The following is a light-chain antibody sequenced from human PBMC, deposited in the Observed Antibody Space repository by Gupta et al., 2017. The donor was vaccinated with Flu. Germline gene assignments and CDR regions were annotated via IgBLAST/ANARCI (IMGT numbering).Light chain of an antibody. CDR2: EGS. CDR3: KQRVQLPLT. CDR1: QSLIHRDGKTY. J-gene: IGKJ4*01. Sequence: DIVMTHTPLSLSVTPGQSASRSCRSIQSLIHRDGKTYLYWYLQKPGHPPQLLIHEGSKRSSGVTDRFSGRGSGTDFTLQISRGEAEDIGVYYCKQRVQLPLTFGGGTKVEI. V-gene: IGKV2D-29*01.